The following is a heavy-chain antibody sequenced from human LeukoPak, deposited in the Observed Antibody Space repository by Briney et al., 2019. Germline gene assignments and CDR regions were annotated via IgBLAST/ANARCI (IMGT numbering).Heavy chain of an antibody. CDR1: GYSFTSYW. CDR3: AIPYCSGGSCYPYYFDY. Sequence: AESLQISCKGSGYSFTSYWIGCVRQMPAKGLEWMGIIDPGDSGTRYSPSFQGQVTISADKSISTAYLQWSSLKASDTAMYYCAIPYCSGGSCYPYYFDYWGQGTLVTVSS. V-gene: IGHV5-51*01. J-gene: IGHJ4*02. CDR2: IDPGDSGT. D-gene: IGHD2-15*01.